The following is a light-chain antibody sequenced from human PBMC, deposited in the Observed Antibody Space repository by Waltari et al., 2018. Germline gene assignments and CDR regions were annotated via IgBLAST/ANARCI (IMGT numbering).Light chain of an antibody. J-gene: IGKJ1*01. V-gene: IGKV3-15*01. CDR2: GAS. CDR1: HTIRSN. CDR3: QEYSSWT. Sequence: EIVMTQSPATLSVSPGERVTLSCRARHTIRSNLAWYQHKPGQAPTLLIYGASIRATGVPARFSASGSGTEFTLTISSLQSEDFAVYYCQEYSSWTFAQGTKVEIK.